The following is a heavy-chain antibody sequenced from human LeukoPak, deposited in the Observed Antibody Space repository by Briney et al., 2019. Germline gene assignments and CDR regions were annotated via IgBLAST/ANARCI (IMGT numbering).Heavy chain of an antibody. J-gene: IGHJ5*02. Sequence: GGSLRLSCAASGFTIDDYGMSWVRQAAGKGLEWVSGINWNGGSTGYADSVKGRFTISRDNAKNSLYLQMNSLRAEDTAVYYCARDYYYDSSGYLAVNWFDPWGQGTLVTVSS. V-gene: IGHV3-20*04. D-gene: IGHD3-22*01. CDR1: GFTIDDYG. CDR3: ARDYYYDSSGYLAVNWFDP. CDR2: INWNGGST.